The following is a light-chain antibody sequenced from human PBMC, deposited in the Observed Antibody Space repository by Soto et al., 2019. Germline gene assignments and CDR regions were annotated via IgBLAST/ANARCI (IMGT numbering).Light chain of an antibody. CDR2: DVN. CDR1: SSDVGAYNC. Sequence: QSALTQPRSVSGSPGQSVTISCTGTSSDVGAYNCVSWYQQHPGKAPKVMIYDVNKRPSGVPDRFSGSKSDNTASLTISGLQAEDEADYYCCAYAGSYSLVFGGGTKVTVL. CDR3: CAYAGSYSLV. V-gene: IGLV2-11*01. J-gene: IGLJ2*01.